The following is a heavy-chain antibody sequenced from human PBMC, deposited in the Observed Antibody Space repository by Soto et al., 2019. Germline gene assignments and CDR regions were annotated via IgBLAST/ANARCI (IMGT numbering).Heavy chain of an antibody. J-gene: IGHJ3*02. CDR2: INVAGHT. Sequence: EVQLVESGGGLVQPGGSLRLSCAASGFTFSNYDMHWVRQATGKGLQWVANINVAGHTYYPVSVKGRFTISREHAENSFYLHINSLRAEDTSVYYCTRTADFTSAFDIWGQGTMVTVSS. CDR1: GFTFSNYD. D-gene: IGHD2-21*02. CDR3: TRTADFTSAFDI. V-gene: IGHV3-13*01.